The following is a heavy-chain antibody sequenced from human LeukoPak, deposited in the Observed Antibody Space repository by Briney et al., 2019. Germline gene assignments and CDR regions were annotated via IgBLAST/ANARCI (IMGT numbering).Heavy chain of an antibody. D-gene: IGHD3-22*01. CDR3: AKDQVYDSSGYFLDY. CDR1: GFTVSSNY. CDR2: IYSGGST. Sequence: GGSLRLSCAASGFTVSSNYMSWVRQAPGKGVEWVSVIYSGGSTYYADSVKGRFTISRDNSKNTLYHQLNSLRAEDTAVYYCAKDQVYDSSGYFLDYWGQGTLVTVSS. V-gene: IGHV3-66*01. J-gene: IGHJ4*02.